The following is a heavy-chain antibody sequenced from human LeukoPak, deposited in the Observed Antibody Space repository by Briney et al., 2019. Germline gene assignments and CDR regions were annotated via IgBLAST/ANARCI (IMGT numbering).Heavy chain of an antibody. CDR3: ARGRLYQRNWFDP. CDR2: IYTTGST. Sequence: SETLSLTCTVSGGSISSHYWTWIRQPAGKGLEWIGRIYTTGSTNYNPSLNSRVTMSVDMSKNQFSLKLSSVTAADTAVYYYARGRLYQRNWFDPWGQGTLVTVSS. V-gene: IGHV4-4*07. D-gene: IGHD2-2*01. J-gene: IGHJ5*02. CDR1: GGSISSHY.